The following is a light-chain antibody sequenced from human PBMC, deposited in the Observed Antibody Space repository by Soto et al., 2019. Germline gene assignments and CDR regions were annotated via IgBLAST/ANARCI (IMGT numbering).Light chain of an antibody. J-gene: IGLJ2*01. V-gene: IGLV1-40*01. CDR1: SSNIGAGYD. Sequence: QLVLTQPPSVSGAPGQRVTISCTGSSSNIGAGYDVHWYQQLPGTAPKLLLYGNSNRPSGVPDRFSGSKSGTSASLAITGIQAEDEADYYCQSYDSSLSVVFGGGTKLTVL. CDR3: QSYDSSLSVV. CDR2: GNS.